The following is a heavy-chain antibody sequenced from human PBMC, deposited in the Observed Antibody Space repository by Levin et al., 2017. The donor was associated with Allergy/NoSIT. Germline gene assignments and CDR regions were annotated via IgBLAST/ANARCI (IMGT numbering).Heavy chain of an antibody. J-gene: IGHJ4*02. CDR3: ARATTTGYYYTY. V-gene: IGHV1-69*13. CDR1: GGTFSSDP. Sequence: SVKVSCKASGGTFSSDPITWVRQAPGQGLEWMGGIIPMFGTANYAQKQGRVTITADESRRLAYMELSSLRSEDTAVYYCARATTTGYYYTYWGQGTLVTVSS. CDR2: IIPMFGTA. D-gene: IGHD3-22*01.